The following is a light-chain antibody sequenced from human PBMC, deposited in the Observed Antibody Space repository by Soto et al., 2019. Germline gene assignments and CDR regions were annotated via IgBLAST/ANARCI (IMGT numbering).Light chain of an antibody. J-gene: IGLJ1*01. Sequence: QSALTQLTSASRAPGQSITISCTGNHNGVGTDDYVSWYKQHPGRAPRLLIHGLTTRPSGISARFSASWSGMTASLTIAGLQPEDDAAYYCSSFHSNRMYVFGPGTKLTVL. V-gene: IGLV2-14*03. CDR1: HNGVGTDDY. CDR2: GLT. CDR3: SSFHSNRMYV.